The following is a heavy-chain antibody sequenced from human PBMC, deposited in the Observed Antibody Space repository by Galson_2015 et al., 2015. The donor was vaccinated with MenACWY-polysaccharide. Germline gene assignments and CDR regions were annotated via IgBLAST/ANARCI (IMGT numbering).Heavy chain of an antibody. Sequence: SLRLSCAASGFTVSNNYMNWFRQAPEKGLEWVSLIYSGGSTHHAASVKDRFTISSDGSKNTLYLQMNSLRAEDTAWYYCASNGDQGYWGQGTLVTVSS. J-gene: IGHJ4*02. D-gene: IGHD4-17*01. CDR2: IYSGGST. CDR1: GFTVSNNY. V-gene: IGHV3-53*01. CDR3: ASNGDQGY.